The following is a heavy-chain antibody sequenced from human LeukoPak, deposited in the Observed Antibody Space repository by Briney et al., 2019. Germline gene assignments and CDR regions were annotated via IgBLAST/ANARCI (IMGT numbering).Heavy chain of an antibody. V-gene: IGHV3-9*01. CDR2: ISWNSGSI. Sequence: PGRSLRLSCAASGFTFDDYAMHWVRQAPGKGLEWVSGISWNSGSIGYADSVKGRFTISRDNAKNSLYLQMNSLRAEDTAVYYCAREDNYYGSGTPFDYWGQGTLVTVSS. J-gene: IGHJ4*02. D-gene: IGHD3-10*01. CDR1: GFTFDDYA. CDR3: AREDNYYGSGTPFDY.